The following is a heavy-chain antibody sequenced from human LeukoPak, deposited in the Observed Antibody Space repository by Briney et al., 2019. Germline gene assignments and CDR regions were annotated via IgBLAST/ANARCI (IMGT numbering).Heavy chain of an antibody. Sequence: SETLSLTCTVSGXSISSGSFYWGWIRQPPGKGLEWIGSIYYSGNSYYNASLKSRVTISVDTSKNQFSLRLRSVTAADTAVYFCARLSFGSGSYYNFYFDYWGQGTLVTVSS. CDR1: GXSISSGSFY. CDR3: ARLSFGSGSYYNFYFDY. J-gene: IGHJ4*02. V-gene: IGHV4-39*01. D-gene: IGHD3-10*01. CDR2: IYYSGNS.